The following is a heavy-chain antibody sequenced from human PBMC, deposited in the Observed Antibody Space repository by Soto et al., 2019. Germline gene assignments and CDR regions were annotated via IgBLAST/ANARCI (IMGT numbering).Heavy chain of an antibody. V-gene: IGHV3-23*01. Sequence: GGSLRLSCAASGFTFSSHAMSWVRQAPGKGLEWVSAISGSSGSTYYADSIKGRFTISRDNSKNTLYLQMNSLRAEDTAVYYCAKDRVQLGHWGQGTLVTVSS. CDR1: GFTFSSHA. J-gene: IGHJ4*02. D-gene: IGHD1-1*01. CDR2: ISGSSGST. CDR3: AKDRVQLGH.